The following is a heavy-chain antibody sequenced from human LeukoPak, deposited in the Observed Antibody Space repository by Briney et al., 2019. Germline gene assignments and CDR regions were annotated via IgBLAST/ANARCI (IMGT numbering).Heavy chain of an antibody. CDR2: IRSDGGSS. CDR1: GFTFSSYFW. V-gene: IGHV3-74*01. J-gene: IGHJ4*02. CDR3: VRDLDLGGYSSFVS. Sequence: GGSLRLSCAASGFTFSSYFWMHWVRQAPGKGLVWVSRIRSDGGSSTYADSVKGRFTISRDDAKNTLYLQMNTLRAEDTAVYYCVRDLDLGGYSSFVSWGQGTLVTVSS. D-gene: IGHD4-23*01.